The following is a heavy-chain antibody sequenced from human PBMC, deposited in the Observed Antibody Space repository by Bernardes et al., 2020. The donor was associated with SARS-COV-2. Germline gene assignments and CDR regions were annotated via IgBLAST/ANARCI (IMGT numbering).Heavy chain of an antibody. D-gene: IGHD3-3*01. V-gene: IGHV3-23*01. CDR3: AKDEANDFWSGYDADC. Sequence: GGSLRLSCTASGFTFSSYAMSWIRQAPGKGLEWVSGINSIGGSTYYAGSVKGRFTISRDNSKNTLNLQMNSLRAEDTAVYYCAKDEANDFWSGYDADCWGQGTLVTVSS. CDR1: GFTFSSYA. J-gene: IGHJ4*02. CDR2: INSIGGST.